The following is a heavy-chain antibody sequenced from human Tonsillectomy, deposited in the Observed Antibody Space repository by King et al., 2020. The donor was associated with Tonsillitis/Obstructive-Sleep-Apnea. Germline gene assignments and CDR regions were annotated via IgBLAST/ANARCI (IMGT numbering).Heavy chain of an antibody. CDR2: IDSGGGT. J-gene: IGHJ6*03. V-gene: IGHV3-13*01. D-gene: IGHD3-10*01. CDR3: VSSANMDV. Sequence: VQLVESGGGLVRPGGSLRLSCAASGFTFSLYDMQWVRQAPGKGLEWVAAIDSGGGTYYPGSVKGRLSISRENAKNSLFLQMYSLRAGDTAVYYCVSSANMDVWGKGTTVIVSS. CDR1: GFTFSLYD.